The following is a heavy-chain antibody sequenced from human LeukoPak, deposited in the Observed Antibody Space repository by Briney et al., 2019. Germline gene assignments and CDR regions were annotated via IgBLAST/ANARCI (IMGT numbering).Heavy chain of an antibody. V-gene: IGHV3-23*01. CDR1: GFTFSSYA. D-gene: IGHD5-12*01. CDR2: ISGSGGSA. Sequence: GGSPRLSCAASGFTFSSYALTWVRQAPGKGLEWVSTISGSGGSAYYAGSVKGRFTISRDNSKNTVYLQMNSLRAEDTAVYYCAKDLEPPVGGYDFYYFDYWGQGTLVTVSS. CDR3: AKDLEPPVGGYDFYYFDY. J-gene: IGHJ4*02.